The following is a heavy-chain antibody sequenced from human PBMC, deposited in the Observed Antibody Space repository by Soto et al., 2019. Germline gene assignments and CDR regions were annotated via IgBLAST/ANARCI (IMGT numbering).Heavy chain of an antibody. CDR1: GYSFTSYW. J-gene: IGHJ4*02. D-gene: IGHD5-18*01. Sequence: LGESLKISCKGSGYSFTSYWIGWVRQMPGKGLEWMGIIYPGDSDTRYSPSFQGQVTISADKSIGTAYLQWSGLKASDTAMYYCARRHGYSYGIYYFDYWGQGTLVTISS. CDR3: ARRHGYSYGIYYFDY. CDR2: IYPGDSDT. V-gene: IGHV5-51*01.